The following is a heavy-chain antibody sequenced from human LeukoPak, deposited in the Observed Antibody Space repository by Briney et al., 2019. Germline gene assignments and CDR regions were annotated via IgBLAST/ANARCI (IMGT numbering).Heavy chain of an antibody. CDR2: IRRDSGII. J-gene: IGHJ4*02. V-gene: IGHV3-48*01. D-gene: IGHD2-15*01. CDR3: VRDNPKCCGVVPANIDDF. CDR1: GFTFSIGS. Sequence: PGGSLRLSCAASGFTFSIGSMRWARQAPGKGLEWISYIRRDSGIIYYADSVRGRFTASRDNAKNSLYLQMHSLRAEDTAVYYCVRDNPKCCGVVPANIDDFWGQGTLVTVSS.